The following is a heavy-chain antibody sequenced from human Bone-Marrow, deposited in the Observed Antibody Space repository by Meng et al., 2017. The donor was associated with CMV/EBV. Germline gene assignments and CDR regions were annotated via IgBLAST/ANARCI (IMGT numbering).Heavy chain of an antibody. Sequence: SVKVSCKASGDTFSSYAISWVRQAPGQGLEWMGGIIPIFGTANYAQKFQGRVTITTDESTSTAYMELSSLRSEDTAVYYCASGCFVGVPAAAGYYYYGMDVWGQGTTVTVSS. CDR3: ASGCFVGVPAAAGYYYYGMDV. CDR1: GDTFSSYA. J-gene: IGHJ6*02. D-gene: IGHD2-2*01. CDR2: IIPIFGTA. V-gene: IGHV1-69*05.